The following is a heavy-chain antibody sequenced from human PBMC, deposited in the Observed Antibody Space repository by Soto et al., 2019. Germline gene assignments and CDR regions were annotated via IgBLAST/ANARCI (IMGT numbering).Heavy chain of an antibody. CDR3: ASDFGYSYGSFDY. Sequence: GGSLRLSCAASGFTFSSYGMHWVRQAPGKGLEWVAVIWYDGSNKYYADSVKGRFTISRDNSKNTLYLQMNSLRAEDTAVYYCASDFGYSYGSFDYWGQGTLVTVSS. CDR1: GFTFSSYG. V-gene: IGHV3-33*01. D-gene: IGHD5-18*01. J-gene: IGHJ4*02. CDR2: IWYDGSNK.